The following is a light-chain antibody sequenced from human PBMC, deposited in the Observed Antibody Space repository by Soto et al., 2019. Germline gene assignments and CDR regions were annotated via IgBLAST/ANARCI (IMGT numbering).Light chain of an antibody. CDR2: GAV. CDR1: QSVGNN. V-gene: IGKV3-15*01. J-gene: IGKJ1*01. CDR3: QQCDNWPRT. Sequence: EIVMTQSPATLAVSPWERVALSCRASQSVGNNLAWYQQKPGQAPRLLIHGAVTRATDIPARFSGSGSGTEFTLTISSLQSEDCAVYYCQQCDNWPRTFGQGTKVDIK.